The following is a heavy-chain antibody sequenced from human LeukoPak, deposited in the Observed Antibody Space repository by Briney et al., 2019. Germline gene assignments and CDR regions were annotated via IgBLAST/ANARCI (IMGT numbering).Heavy chain of an antibody. V-gene: IGHV3-23*01. CDR1: GFTFSSYA. CDR3: ARDRNGMDV. D-gene: IGHD2-8*01. J-gene: IGHJ6*03. Sequence: GGCLRLSCAASGFTFSSYAMSWVRQAPGKGLEWVSAISGSGGSTYYADSVKGRFTISRDNAKNTLYLQMNSLRAEDTAVYYCARDRNGMDVWGKGTTVTVSS. CDR2: ISGSGGST.